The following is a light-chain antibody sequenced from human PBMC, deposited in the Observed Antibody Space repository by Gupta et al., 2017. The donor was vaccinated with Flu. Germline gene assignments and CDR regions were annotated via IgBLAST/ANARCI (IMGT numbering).Light chain of an antibody. CDR1: SSDVGSDKY. V-gene: IGLV2-14*01. J-gene: IGLJ3*02. CDR2: EVS. Sequence: SIAISCTGSSSDVGSDKYVFWYHRHPGKVPKLIIYEVSGRPSGVSDRFSGSKSGNTASLTISGLQADDEADYFCSSYTRSNTLLFGGGTKVTVL. CDR3: SSYTRSNTLL.